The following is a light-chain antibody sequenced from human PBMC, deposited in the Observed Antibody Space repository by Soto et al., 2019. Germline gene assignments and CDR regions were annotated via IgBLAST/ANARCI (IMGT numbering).Light chain of an antibody. J-gene: IGLJ2*01. Sequence: QSVLTQPASVSGSPGQSITISCTATSSDVGAYNYVSWYQQHPGKAPKVVIYDVFNRPSGVSNRFSGSKSGNTASLTISGLQAEDEADYYCSSYTTTYAVLFGGGTQLTVL. CDR1: SSDVGAYNY. V-gene: IGLV2-14*01. CDR3: SSYTTTYAVL. CDR2: DVF.